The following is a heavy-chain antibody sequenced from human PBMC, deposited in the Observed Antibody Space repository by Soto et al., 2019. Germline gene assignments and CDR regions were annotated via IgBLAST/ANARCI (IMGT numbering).Heavy chain of an antibody. D-gene: IGHD1-7*01. J-gene: IGHJ4*02. CDR1: GGSLNSIDYS. CDR2: IYYSGST. CDR3: ARHKRSGTTGSPYFFDF. V-gene: IGHV4-39*01. Sequence: PSETLSLTCTVSGGSLNSIDYSWGWVRQPPGKGLEWIGSIYYSGSTYYNPSLKSRVTVSVDTSNNQFSLKLSSVTAADTAVYYCARHKRSGTTGSPYFFDFWGQGGLVTVSS.